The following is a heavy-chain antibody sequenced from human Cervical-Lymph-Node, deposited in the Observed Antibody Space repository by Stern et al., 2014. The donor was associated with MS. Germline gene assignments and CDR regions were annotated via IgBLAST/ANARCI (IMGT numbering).Heavy chain of an antibody. Sequence: QVQLQESGPGLVKPSQTLSLTCTVSGGSISSGSYYWSWIRQPAGKGLEWIGRIYTSGSTNYKPSLKSRVTISGDTSKNQFSLKLSSVTAADTAVYYCARDCRLRYFDNYGMDVWGQGTTVTVSS. CDR3: ARDCRLRYFDNYGMDV. V-gene: IGHV4-61*02. D-gene: IGHD3-9*01. J-gene: IGHJ6*02. CDR1: GGSISSGSYY. CDR2: IYTSGST.